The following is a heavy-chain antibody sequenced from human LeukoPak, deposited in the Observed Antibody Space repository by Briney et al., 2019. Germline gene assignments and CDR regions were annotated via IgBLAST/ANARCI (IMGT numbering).Heavy chain of an antibody. J-gene: IGHJ4*02. Sequence: PGGSLRLSCAASGFTFSSYSMNWVRQAPGKGLEWVSSISSSSSYIYYADSVKGRFTISRDNAKNPLYLQMNSLRAEDTAVYYCARDPFYDSSGYFGYWGQGTLVTVSS. CDR2: ISSSSSYI. CDR1: GFTFSSYS. D-gene: IGHD3-22*01. CDR3: ARDPFYDSSGYFGY. V-gene: IGHV3-21*01.